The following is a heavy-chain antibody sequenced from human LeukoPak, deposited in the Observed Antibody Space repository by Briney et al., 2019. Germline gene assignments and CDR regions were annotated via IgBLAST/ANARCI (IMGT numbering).Heavy chain of an antibody. CDR2: IRSTSSTI. CDR1: GFTFSSYA. V-gene: IGHV3-48*02. J-gene: IGHJ4*02. D-gene: IGHD2-21*01. Sequence: PGWSLRLSCAASGFTFSSYAMNWVRQAPGKGLEWISYIRSTSSTIYHADSVKGRFTISRDNAKNSLYLQMNSLRDEDTAVYYCARSYSFDYWGQGTLVTVSS. CDR3: ARSYSFDY.